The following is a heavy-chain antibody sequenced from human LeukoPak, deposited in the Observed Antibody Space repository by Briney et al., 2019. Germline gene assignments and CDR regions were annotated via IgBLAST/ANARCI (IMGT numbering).Heavy chain of an antibody. D-gene: IGHD6-19*01. CDR1: GFTFSSYA. J-gene: IGHJ4*02. V-gene: IGHV3-23*01. Sequence: GGSLRLSCAASGFTFSSYAMSWVRQAPGKGLAWISTVSASGDSTSYADSVKGRFTISRDNSKNALYLQVNSLRADDAALYYCAKDLVLGAVAAPRGFDYWGQGTLVTVSS. CDR3: AKDLVLGAVAAPRGFDY. CDR2: VSASGDST.